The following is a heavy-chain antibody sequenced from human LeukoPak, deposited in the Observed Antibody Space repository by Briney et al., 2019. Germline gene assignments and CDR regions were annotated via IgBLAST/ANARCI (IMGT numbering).Heavy chain of an antibody. Sequence: GGSLRLSCAASGFTFSSYAMSWVRQAPGKGLEWVSAISGSGGSTYYADSVKGRFTISRDNSKNTLYLQMNSLRAEDTAVYHCAKDPEIVGATQFDYWGQGTLVTVSS. J-gene: IGHJ4*02. V-gene: IGHV3-23*01. D-gene: IGHD1-26*01. CDR2: ISGSGGST. CDR3: AKDPEIVGATQFDY. CDR1: GFTFSSYA.